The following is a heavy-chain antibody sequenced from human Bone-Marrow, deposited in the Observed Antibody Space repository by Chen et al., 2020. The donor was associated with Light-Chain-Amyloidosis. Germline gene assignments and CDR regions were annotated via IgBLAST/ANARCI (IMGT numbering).Heavy chain of an antibody. V-gene: IGHV4-39*06. J-gene: IGHJ4*02. D-gene: IGHD5-18*01. CDR2: ISRTGAT. CDR3: ARGESVYRTGNDFFYE. Sequence: RLQMQESGPGLVKPSETLSLSCTVSGDSTRSRLYSWHWIRQSTGRGLEWIGSISRTGATSYNPSLGSRVTISLDTSKNSYSVDVTSVTAADTAVYYCARGESVYRTGNDFFYEWGQGTLVTVSS. CDR1: GDSTRSRLYS.